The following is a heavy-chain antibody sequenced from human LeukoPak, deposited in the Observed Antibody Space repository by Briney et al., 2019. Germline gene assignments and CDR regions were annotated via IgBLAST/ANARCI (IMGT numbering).Heavy chain of an antibody. CDR3: ATRGDSYNDYFDS. J-gene: IGHJ4*02. D-gene: IGHD5-24*01. CDR1: GGTFSNYA. V-gene: IGHV1-69*04. CDR2: IIPILDIA. Sequence: SVKVSCKASGGTFSNYAISWVRQAPGQGLEWMGRIIPILDIANYAQKFQGRVTITADKSTSTAYMELRSLRPEHTAVYFCATRGDSYNDYFDSWGQGTPVTVSS.